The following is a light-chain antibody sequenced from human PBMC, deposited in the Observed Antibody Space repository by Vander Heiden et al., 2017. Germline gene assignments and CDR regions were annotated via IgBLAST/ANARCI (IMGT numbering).Light chain of an antibody. V-gene: IGLV3-1*01. CDR1: NLGDKY. CDR3: QAWDSTYVV. Sequence: SYELTQPPSVSVSPGQTASITGSGENLGDKYACWYQQKPGQSPVLVIYQDSKRPSGIPERFSGSNSGNTATLTISGTQAMDEADYYCQAWDSTYVVFGGGTKLTVL. J-gene: IGLJ2*01. CDR2: QDS.